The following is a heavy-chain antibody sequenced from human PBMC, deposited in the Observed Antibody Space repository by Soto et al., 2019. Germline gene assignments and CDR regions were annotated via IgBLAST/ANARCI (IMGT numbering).Heavy chain of an antibody. Sequence: PGESLKISCKGSGYSFTSYWIGWVRQMPGKGLEWMGIIYPGDSDTRYSPSFQGQVTISADKSISTAYLQWSSLKASDTGMYYCARLYGYSCSWYSLASWGQGTLVTVS. CDR3: ARLYGYSCSWYSLAS. D-gene: IGHD6-13*01. CDR1: GYSFTSYW. J-gene: IGHJ4*02. CDR2: IYPGDSDT. V-gene: IGHV5-51*01.